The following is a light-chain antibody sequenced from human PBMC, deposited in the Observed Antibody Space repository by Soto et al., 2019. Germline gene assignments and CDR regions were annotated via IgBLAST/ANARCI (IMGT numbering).Light chain of an antibody. J-gene: IGLJ1*01. CDR1: SSNIGNNY. V-gene: IGLV1-51*01. CDR3: FSYTSSGTYV. Sequence: QSVLTQPPSVSAAPGQKVTISCSGSSSNIGNNYVSWYQQVPGTAPKLLIYDNNKRPSGIPDRFSGSKSGTSATLGITGLQTGDEADYYCFSYTSSGTYVFGTGTKV. CDR2: DNN.